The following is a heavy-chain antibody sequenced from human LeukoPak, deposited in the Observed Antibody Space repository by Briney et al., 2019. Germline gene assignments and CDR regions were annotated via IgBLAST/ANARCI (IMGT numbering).Heavy chain of an antibody. Sequence: KPPETPSLTCTISGASISTYYWTWIRQPAGKGLEWIGRIYTSGTTNYNPSLKNRVTMSVDTSKNQFSLKLSSVTAADTAVYYCARGYGDYVGIENYFDYWGQGTLVTVSS. V-gene: IGHV4-4*07. D-gene: IGHD4-17*01. CDR1: GASISTYY. J-gene: IGHJ4*02. CDR3: ARGYGDYVGIENYFDY. CDR2: IYTSGTT.